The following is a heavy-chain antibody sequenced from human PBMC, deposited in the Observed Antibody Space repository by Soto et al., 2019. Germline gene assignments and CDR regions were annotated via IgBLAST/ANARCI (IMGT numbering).Heavy chain of an antibody. D-gene: IGHD5-12*01. V-gene: IGHV2-5*01. Sequence: QITLKESGPTLVKPTQTLTLTCTFSGFSLSTRGVAVGWLRQPPGKALEGLALIYWYDDKRYSPTLKIRLTITKDNSKNQVVLKMTNMDPVDTATYYCAHRRGLLATGQGWYFDLGGRGTLVTVSS. CDR3: AHRRGLLATGQGWYFDL. CDR2: IYWYDDK. J-gene: IGHJ2*01. CDR1: GFSLSTRGVA.